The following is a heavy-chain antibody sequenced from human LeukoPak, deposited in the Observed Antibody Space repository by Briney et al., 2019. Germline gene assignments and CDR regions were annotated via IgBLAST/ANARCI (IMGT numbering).Heavy chain of an antibody. CDR1: GFTFTSSA. D-gene: IGHD3-22*01. CDR2: IVVGSGNT. V-gene: IGHV1-58*02. Sequence: SVKVSCKASGFTFTSSAMQWVRQARGRRLEWIGWIVVGSGNTNYAQKFQERVTITRDMSTSTAYMELSSLRSEDTAVYYCAADNSSGSLDAFDIWGQGTMVTVSS. J-gene: IGHJ3*02. CDR3: AADNSSGSLDAFDI.